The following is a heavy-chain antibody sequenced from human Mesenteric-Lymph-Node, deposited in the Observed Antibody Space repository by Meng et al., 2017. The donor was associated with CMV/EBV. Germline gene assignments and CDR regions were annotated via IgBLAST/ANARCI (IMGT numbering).Heavy chain of an antibody. V-gene: IGHV4-34*01. CDR2: INHSGDI. CDR3: ARGGIADRLSV. Sequence: LTCAVYGGSFSGNYWNWIRQPPGRGLEWIGEINHSGDITYNPSLKSRVTISVDTSTNQFSLKLSSVTAADTAVYYCARGGIADRLSVWGQGALVTVSS. D-gene: IGHD6-6*01. CDR1: GGSFSGNY. J-gene: IGHJ4*02.